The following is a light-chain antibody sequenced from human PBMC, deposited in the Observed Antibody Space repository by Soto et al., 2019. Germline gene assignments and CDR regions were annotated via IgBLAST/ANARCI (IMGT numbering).Light chain of an antibody. Sequence: DIQMNQSPSSLSASVGDRVTITCQASQDISNYLNWYQHKPVKPPKLLIYDASNLETGVPSRISGSGSRTDFTFAISSLQTEDVATYYCQQYEVLPLSFGPGTKVDF. CDR2: DAS. CDR3: QQYEVLPLS. J-gene: IGKJ3*01. V-gene: IGKV1-33*01. CDR1: QDISNY.